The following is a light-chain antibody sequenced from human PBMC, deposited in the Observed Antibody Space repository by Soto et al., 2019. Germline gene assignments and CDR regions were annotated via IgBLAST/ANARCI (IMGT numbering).Light chain of an antibody. CDR2: EGS. V-gene: IGLV2-23*01. CDR1: SSYVGRYIL. Sequence: SVLTQPASVSGSPGQSITLSRTGTSSYVGRYILVSWYQQHQGKAPKLMIYEGSKRPSGVSNRFSGSKSGNTASLTISGLQAEDEADYYCCSYAGSIFYVFGTGTKVTVL. CDR3: CSYAGSIFYV. J-gene: IGLJ1*01.